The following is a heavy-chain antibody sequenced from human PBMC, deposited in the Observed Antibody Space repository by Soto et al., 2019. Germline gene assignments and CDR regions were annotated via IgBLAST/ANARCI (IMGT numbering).Heavy chain of an antibody. D-gene: IGHD3-22*01. CDR1: RGPISSGGYY. V-gene: IGHV4-31*03. CDR3: ARGVNYYDSSGSSWFDP. CDR2: IYYSGST. Sequence: PSGTLSLTCTFSRGPISSGGYYWGWVRPHPGKGLEWIGYIYYSGSTYYNPSLKSRVTISVDTSKNQFSLKLNSVTAADTAVYYCARGVNYYDSSGSSWFDPWGQGALVTVSS. J-gene: IGHJ5*02.